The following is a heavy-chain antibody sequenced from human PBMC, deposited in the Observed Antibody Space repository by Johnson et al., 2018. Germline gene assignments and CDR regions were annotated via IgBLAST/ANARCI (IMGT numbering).Heavy chain of an antibody. V-gene: IGHV3-23*04. D-gene: IGHD3-22*01. Sequence: VQLVQSGGGLVQPGGSLRLSCAASGFTFDDYAMHWVRQAPGKGLEWVSAISGSGGSTYYADSGKGRFTISRDNSKNTLYLQMNSLRAEDTAGYYCASRYYDSSGYFAYFQRWGQGTLVTVAS. CDR3: ASRYYDSSGYFAYFQR. J-gene: IGHJ1*01. CDR2: ISGSGGST. CDR1: GFTFDDYA.